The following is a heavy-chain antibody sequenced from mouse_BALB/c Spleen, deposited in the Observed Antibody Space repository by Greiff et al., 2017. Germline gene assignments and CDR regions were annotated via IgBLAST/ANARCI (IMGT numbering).Heavy chain of an antibody. CDR3: AREYYDSSYYAMDD. J-gene: IGHJ4*01. Sequence: EVKLVESGGGLVKPGGSLKLSCAASGFTFSSYAMSWVRQTPEKRLEWVASISSGGSTYYPDSVKGRFTISRDNARNILYLQMSSLRSEDTAMYYCAREYYDSSYYAMDDWGQGTSVTVSS. V-gene: IGHV5-6-5*01. CDR1: GFTFSSYA. CDR2: ISSGGST. D-gene: IGHD1-1*01.